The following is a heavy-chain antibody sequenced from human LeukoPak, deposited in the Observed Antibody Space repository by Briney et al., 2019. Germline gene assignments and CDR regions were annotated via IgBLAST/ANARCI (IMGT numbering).Heavy chain of an antibody. V-gene: IGHV3-30*02. Sequence: PGGSRRLSCAASGFTFSSYGMHWVRKAPGKGLKWVAFIRYDGSNKYYADSVKGRFTISRDNSKNTLYLQMNSLRAEDTAVYYCAKDIVTSQNWFDPWGQGTLVTVSS. CDR1: GFTFSSYG. D-gene: IGHD2/OR15-2a*01. CDR3: AKDIVTSQNWFDP. CDR2: IRYDGSNK. J-gene: IGHJ5*02.